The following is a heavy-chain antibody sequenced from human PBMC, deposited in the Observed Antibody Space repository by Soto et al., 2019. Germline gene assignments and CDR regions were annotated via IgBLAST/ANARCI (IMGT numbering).Heavy chain of an antibody. CDR3: ATRYSSGGAFDI. V-gene: IGHV1-8*01. D-gene: IGHD6-19*01. Sequence: ASVKVSCKASGYTFTSYDINWVRQATGQGLEWMGWMNPNSGNTGYAQKFQGRVTMTRNTSISTAYMELSSLRSEDTAVYYCATRYSSGGAFDIWGQGTRVTVSS. CDR2: MNPNSGNT. CDR1: GYTFTSYD. J-gene: IGHJ3*02.